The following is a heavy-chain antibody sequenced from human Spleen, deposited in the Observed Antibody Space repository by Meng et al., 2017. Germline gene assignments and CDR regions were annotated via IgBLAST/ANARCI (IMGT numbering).Heavy chain of an antibody. CDR3: AREVAVAGSFPPSLDH. CDR1: GFTFSSYA. CDR2: ISGSGGGT. D-gene: IGHD6-19*01. Sequence: GGSLRLSCAASGFTFSSYAMNWVRQAPGKGLEWVSDISGSGGGTYYADSVKGRFAISRDNAKNSLYLQMNSLRAEDTALHYCAREVAVAGSFPPSLDHWGQGTLVTVSS. V-gene: IGHV3-23*01. J-gene: IGHJ4*02.